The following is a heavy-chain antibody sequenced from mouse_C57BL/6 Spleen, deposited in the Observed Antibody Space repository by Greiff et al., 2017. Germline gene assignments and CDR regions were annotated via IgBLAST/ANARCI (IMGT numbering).Heavy chain of an antibody. CDR1: GYTFTSYW. Sequence: VQLQQPGAELVMPGASVKLSCKASGYTFTSYWMHWVKQRPGQGLEWIGEIDPSDSDTNYNQKFKGKSTLTVDTSSSTAYMQLSSLTSEDSAVYYCARIGGSRSAMDYWGQGTSVTVSS. V-gene: IGHV1-69*01. CDR2: IDPSDSDT. CDR3: ARIGGSRSAMDY. D-gene: IGHD1-1*01. J-gene: IGHJ4*01.